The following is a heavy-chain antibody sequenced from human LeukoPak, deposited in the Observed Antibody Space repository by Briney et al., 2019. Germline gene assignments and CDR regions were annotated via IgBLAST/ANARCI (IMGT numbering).Heavy chain of an antibody. CDR2: ISYSGST. CDR3: AREPKYYYGSGRLQCHLDY. V-gene: IGHV4-34*01. D-gene: IGHD3-10*01. CDR1: GGSFSGYY. Sequence: PSETLSLTCAVYGGSFSGYYWSWIRQPPGKGLEWIGSISYSGSTYYNSSLKSRVTLSVDMSKNQFSLTLSSVTAADTAVYYCAREPKYYYGSGRLQCHLDYWGQGTLVTVSS. J-gene: IGHJ4*02.